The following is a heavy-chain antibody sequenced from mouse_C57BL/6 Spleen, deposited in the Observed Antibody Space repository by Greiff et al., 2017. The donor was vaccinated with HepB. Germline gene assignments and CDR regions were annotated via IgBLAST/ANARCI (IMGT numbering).Heavy chain of an antibody. J-gene: IGHJ4*01. Sequence: QVQLQQPGAELVRPGSSVKLSCKASGYTFTSYWMHWVKQRPIQGLEWIGNIDPSDSETHYNQKFKDKATLTVDKSSSPAYMQLSSLTSEDSAVYYCARRYLGRGDAMDYWGQGTSVTVSS. CDR2: IDPSDSET. D-gene: IGHD5-1-1*01. CDR1: GYTFTSYW. CDR3: ARRYLGRGDAMDY. V-gene: IGHV1-52*01.